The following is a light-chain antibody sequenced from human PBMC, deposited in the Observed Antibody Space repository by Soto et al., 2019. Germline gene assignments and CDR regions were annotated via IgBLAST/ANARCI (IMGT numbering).Light chain of an antibody. CDR1: SSDVGGYKY. CDR2: EVS. Sequence: QSVLTQPPSASGSPGQSVTISCTGTSSDVGGYKYVSWYQQHPGKAPKVMIYEVSKRPSGVPDRFSGSKSGNTASLTVSGLQAEDEADYYCSSYAGSSNYVFGTGTKLPVL. J-gene: IGLJ1*01. CDR3: SSYAGSSNYV. V-gene: IGLV2-8*01.